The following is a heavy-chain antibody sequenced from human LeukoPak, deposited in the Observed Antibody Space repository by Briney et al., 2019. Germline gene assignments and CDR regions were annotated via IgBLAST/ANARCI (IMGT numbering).Heavy chain of an antibody. Sequence: ASVKVSCKASGYTFTSYGISWVRQAPGQGLEWMGWISAYNGNTNYAQKLQGRVTMTTDTSTSTAYMELRSLRSDDTAVYYCARDIVVVPAAIRRDAFDIWGQGTMVTVSS. CDR1: GYTFTSYG. D-gene: IGHD2-2*02. V-gene: IGHV1-18*01. CDR3: ARDIVVVPAAIRRDAFDI. J-gene: IGHJ3*02. CDR2: ISAYNGNT.